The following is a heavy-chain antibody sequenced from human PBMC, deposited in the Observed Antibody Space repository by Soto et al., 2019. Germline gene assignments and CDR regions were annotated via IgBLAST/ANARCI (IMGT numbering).Heavy chain of an antibody. J-gene: IGHJ6*02. D-gene: IGHD4-4*01. CDR1: GFTFSSYA. V-gene: IGHV3-23*01. CDR2: ISGTGGIT. Sequence: EVQLLESGGGLVQPGGSLRLSCAASGFTFSSYAMNWVRQAPGKGLEWVSVISGTGGITYHADSVKGRFTISRDNSKNTLYLQMDSLRAEDTAVYFCAKEETVISHYYSYYGMDVWGQGTTVTVSS. CDR3: AKEETVISHYYSYYGMDV.